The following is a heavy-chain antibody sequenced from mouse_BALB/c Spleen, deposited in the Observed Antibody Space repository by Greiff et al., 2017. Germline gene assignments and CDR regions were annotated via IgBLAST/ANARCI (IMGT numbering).Heavy chain of an antibody. J-gene: IGHJ4*01. V-gene: IGHV1-9*01. CDR2: ILPGSGST. D-gene: IGHD1-1*01. CDR1: GYTFSSYW. Sequence: QVQLKESGAELMKPGASVKISCKATGYTFSSYWIEWVKQRPGHGLEWIGEILPGSGSTNYNEKFKGKATFTADTSSNTAYMQLSSLTSEDSAVYYCARCYGSSLYYAMDYWGQGTSVTVSS. CDR3: ARCYGSSLYYAMDY.